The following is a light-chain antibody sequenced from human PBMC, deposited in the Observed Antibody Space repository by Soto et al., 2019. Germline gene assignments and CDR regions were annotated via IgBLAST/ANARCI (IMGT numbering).Light chain of an antibody. Sequence: EIVLTQSPGTLSLSPGERATLSCRVSQSVSSNYLAWYQQKPGQAPRLLIYDASKRATGIPARFSGSGSGTDFTLTITSLEPEDFAVYYCQQRGNWFLTFGQGTRLEI. J-gene: IGKJ5*01. CDR3: QQRGNWFLT. CDR1: QSVSSNY. V-gene: IGKV3D-20*02. CDR2: DAS.